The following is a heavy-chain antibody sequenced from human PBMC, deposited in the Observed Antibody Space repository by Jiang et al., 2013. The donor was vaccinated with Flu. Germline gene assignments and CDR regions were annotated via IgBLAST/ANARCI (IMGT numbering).Heavy chain of an antibody. V-gene: IGHV3-30*18. CDR2: ISFDGSNK. J-gene: IGHJ4*02. CDR3: AKDLTVFCAGDCSVFDY. CDR1: GFTFSTSG. D-gene: IGHD2-21*01. Sequence: QLLESGEAWSSLGVLILSCAASGFTFSTSGMHWVRQAPGKGLEWVAVISFDGSNKYYADSVKGRFTISRDNSKNTLHLQMNSLRAEDTAVYYCAKDLTVFCAGDCSVFDYWGQGVLVTVSS.